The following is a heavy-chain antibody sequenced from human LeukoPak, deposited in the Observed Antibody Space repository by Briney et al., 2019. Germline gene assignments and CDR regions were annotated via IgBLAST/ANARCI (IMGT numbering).Heavy chain of an antibody. Sequence: GGSLRLSCAASGFTFSSYGMHWVRQAPGKGLEWVAFIRYDGSNKYYADSVKGRFTISRDNSKNTLYLQMNSLRAEDTAVYYCAKEQWELDAFDIWGQGTMVTVSS. J-gene: IGHJ3*02. V-gene: IGHV3-30*02. CDR1: GFTFSSYG. CDR2: IRYDGSNK. D-gene: IGHD1-26*01. CDR3: AKEQWELDAFDI.